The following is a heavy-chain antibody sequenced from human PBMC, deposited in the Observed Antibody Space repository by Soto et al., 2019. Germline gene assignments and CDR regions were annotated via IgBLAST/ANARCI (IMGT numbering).Heavy chain of an antibody. J-gene: IGHJ2*01. CDR1: GFSLSTSGVG. V-gene: IGHV2-5*02. D-gene: IGHD6-19*01. Sequence: QITLKESGPTLVKPTQTLTLTCTFSGFSLSTSGVGVGWIRQPPGKALEWLALIYWDDDKRYSPSLKSRLTITKHTSKTQVVLTMTNMYPVDTATYYCAHIGSVWSSRYFDLWGRGTLVTVSS. CDR2: IYWDDDK. CDR3: AHIGSVWSSRYFDL.